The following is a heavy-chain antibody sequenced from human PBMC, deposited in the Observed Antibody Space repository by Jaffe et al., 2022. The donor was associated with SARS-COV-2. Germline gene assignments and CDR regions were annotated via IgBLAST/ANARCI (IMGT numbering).Heavy chain of an antibody. D-gene: IGHD3-16*01. CDR2: IIPIFGTA. CDR3: ARGWGESAGGMVTPYAY. J-gene: IGHJ4*02. Sequence: QVQLVQSGAEVKKPGSSVKVSCKASGGTFSSYAISWLRQAPGQGLEWMGGIIPIFGTANYAQNFQGRVTITADESTTTVYMELSSLRSEDTAVYYCARGWGESAGGMVTPYAYWGQGTLVTVSS. V-gene: IGHV1-69*01. CDR1: GGTFSSYA.